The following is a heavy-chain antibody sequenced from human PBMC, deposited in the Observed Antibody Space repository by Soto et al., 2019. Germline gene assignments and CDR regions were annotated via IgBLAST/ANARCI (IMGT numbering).Heavy chain of an antibody. Sequence: GGSLRLSCAASGFTFSSYAMHWVRQAPGKGLEWVAVISYDGSNKYYADSVKGRFTISRDNSKNTLYLQMNSLRAEDTAVYYCARDFHGMVYANGFDAFDIWGQGTMVT. D-gene: IGHD2-8*01. J-gene: IGHJ3*02. V-gene: IGHV3-30-3*01. CDR2: ISYDGSNK. CDR1: GFTFSSYA. CDR3: ARDFHGMVYANGFDAFDI.